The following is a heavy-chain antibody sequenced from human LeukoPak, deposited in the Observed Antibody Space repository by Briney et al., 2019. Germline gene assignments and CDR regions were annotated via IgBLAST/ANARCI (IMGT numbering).Heavy chain of an antibody. V-gene: IGHV1-8*01. CDR1: GYTFTSYD. Sequence: ASVKVSCKASGYTFTSYDINWVRQATGQGLEWMGWMHPNSGNTGYAQKFQGRVTMTRNTSIGTAYMELSSLRSEDTAVYYCAKGAPYGSGDPASYYYYGMDVWGQGTTVTVSS. CDR3: AKGAPYGSGDPASYYYYGMDV. D-gene: IGHD3-10*01. J-gene: IGHJ6*02. CDR2: MHPNSGNT.